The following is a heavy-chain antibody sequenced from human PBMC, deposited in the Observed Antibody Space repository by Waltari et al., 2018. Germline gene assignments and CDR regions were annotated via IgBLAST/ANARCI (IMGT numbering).Heavy chain of an antibody. CDR1: GYTFTSYD. CDR3: ARGRVGGGSCYFDY. Sequence: QVQLVQSGAEVKKPGASVKVSCQASGYTFTSYDLTWLRQATGQGLEWLGWRNPNSGNTGYAPKLQGRVTMTRNTSISTAYMELSSLRSEDTAVYYCARGRVGGGSCYFDYWGQGTLVTVSS. V-gene: IGHV1-8*01. J-gene: IGHJ4*02. D-gene: IGHD2-15*01. CDR2: RNPNSGNT.